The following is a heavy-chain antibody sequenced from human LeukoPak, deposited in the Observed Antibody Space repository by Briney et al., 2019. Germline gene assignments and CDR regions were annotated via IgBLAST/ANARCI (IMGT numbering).Heavy chain of an antibody. V-gene: IGHV3-30*02. J-gene: IGHJ3*02. Sequence: GGSLRLSCAASGFTFSSYGMHWVRQAPGKGLEWVAFIRYDGSNKYYADSVKGRFTISRDNSKNTLYLQMNSLRAEDTAIYYCAKPAEMTTVTTLGSFDIWGQGTMVTVSS. D-gene: IGHD4-17*01. CDR3: AKPAEMTTVTTLGSFDI. CDR2: IRYDGSNK. CDR1: GFTFSSYG.